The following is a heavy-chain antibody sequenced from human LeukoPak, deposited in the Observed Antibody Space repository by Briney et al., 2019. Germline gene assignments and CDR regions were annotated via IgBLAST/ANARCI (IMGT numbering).Heavy chain of an antibody. D-gene: IGHD5-12*01. CDR3: AGQGRTDRKYSGYGEAYYYYYMDV. CDR2: IIPMFATP. Sequence: ASVKVSCKASGGTFSNFAISWVRQAPGQGLEWMGGIIPMFATPNYAQKFQGRVTITADESTSTAYMELSSLRLEDTAVYYCAGQGRTDRKYSGYGEAYYYYYMDVWGKGTTVSVSS. V-gene: IGHV1-69*13. J-gene: IGHJ6*03. CDR1: GGTFSNFA.